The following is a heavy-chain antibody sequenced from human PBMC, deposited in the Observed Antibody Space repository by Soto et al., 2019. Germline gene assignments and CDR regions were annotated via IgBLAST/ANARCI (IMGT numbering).Heavy chain of an antibody. Sequence: RLSCAASGFTFSSYGMHWVRQAPGKGLEWVAVISYDGSNKYYADSVKGRFTISRDNSKNTLYLQMNSLRAEDTAVYYCAKDRQTHYYYYGMDVWGQGTTVTVSS. J-gene: IGHJ6*02. CDR2: ISYDGSNK. CDR3: AKDRQTHYYYYGMDV. CDR1: GFTFSSYG. V-gene: IGHV3-30*18.